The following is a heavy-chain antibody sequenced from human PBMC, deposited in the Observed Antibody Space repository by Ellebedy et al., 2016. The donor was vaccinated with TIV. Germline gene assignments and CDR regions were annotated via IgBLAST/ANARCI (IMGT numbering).Heavy chain of an antibody. V-gene: IGHV3-74*01. CDR2: INTDGSST. Sequence: GGSLRLSCAASGFTLSGYWMHWVRQAPGKGLEWVSCINTDGSSTSYADFAEGRFTIARDNAKKTLYLDINSLTADDTSVYYCARESVRYFDWDYWGQGTLVTVSS. CDR1: GFTLSGYW. CDR3: ARESVRYFDWDY. J-gene: IGHJ4*02. D-gene: IGHD3-9*01.